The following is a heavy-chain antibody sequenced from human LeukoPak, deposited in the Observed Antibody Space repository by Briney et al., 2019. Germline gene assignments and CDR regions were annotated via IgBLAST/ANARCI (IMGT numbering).Heavy chain of an antibody. J-gene: IGHJ4*02. V-gene: IGHV3-15*07. CDR3: ARGRPHGNDY. D-gene: IGHD4-23*01. CDR1: GFSFSDAW. CDR2: IRSKADGGTP. Sequence: GGSLRLSCAASGFSFSDAWMNWVRQAPGKGLEWVGHIRSKADGGTPDYIAPVKGRFTISRDDSKDTLYLQMNSLNTEDTAMYYCARGRPHGNDYWGQGTLVTVSS.